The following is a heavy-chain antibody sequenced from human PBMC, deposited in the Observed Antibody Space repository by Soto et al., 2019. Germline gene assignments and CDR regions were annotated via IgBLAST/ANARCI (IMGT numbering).Heavy chain of an antibody. CDR3: ARRAYQSYYAIDV. CDR2: ISYDGSDK. CDR1: GFTYSDFA. J-gene: IGHJ6*02. Sequence: QVQLVESGGGVVQPGRSLSLSCAASGFTYSDFALHWVRQAPGKGLEWVAFISYDGSDKYYTDSVKGRFAISRDNSKDTLYLQMNSLRPEDTAVYYCARRAYQSYYAIDVWGQGTTVTVSS. V-gene: IGHV3-30*09.